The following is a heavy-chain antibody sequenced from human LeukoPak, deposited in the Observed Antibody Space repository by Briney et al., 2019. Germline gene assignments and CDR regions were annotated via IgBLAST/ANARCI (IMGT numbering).Heavy chain of an antibody. D-gene: IGHD3-3*01. CDR1: GGSINSYY. J-gene: IGHJ6*02. CDR2: IYYSGTT. Sequence: SETLPLTCTVSGGSINSYYWSWIRQPSGKGLEWIGYIYYSGTTNYNPSLKSRVTISVDTSKNQFSLKLSSVTAADTAVYYCARNPRSGYFPHYHYYGMDVWGHGTTVTVSS. V-gene: IGHV4-59*01. CDR3: ARNPRSGYFPHYHYYGMDV.